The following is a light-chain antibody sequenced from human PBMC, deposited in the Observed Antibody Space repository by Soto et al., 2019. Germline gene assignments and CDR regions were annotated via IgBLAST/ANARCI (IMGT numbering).Light chain of an antibody. CDR2: EVS. J-gene: IGLJ1*01. CDR3: RSYAGSNNLGV. Sequence: QSALTQPPSASGSPGQSVTISCTGTSSDVGGYNYVSWYQQHPGKAPKLMIYEVSKRPSGVPDRFSGSKSGNTASLTVSGLQAEDEADYYCRSYAGSNNLGVFGTGTKVTVL. CDR1: SSDVGGYNY. V-gene: IGLV2-8*01.